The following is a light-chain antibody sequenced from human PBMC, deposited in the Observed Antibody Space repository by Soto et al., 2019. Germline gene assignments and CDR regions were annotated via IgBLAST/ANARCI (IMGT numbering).Light chain of an antibody. J-gene: IGLJ2*01. V-gene: IGLV1-44*01. CDR3: AAWDDSLNGVV. CDR1: SSNIGSNT. CDR2: SNN. Sequence: QSVLTQPPSASGTPGQRVTISCSGSSSNIGSNTVNWYQQLPGTAPKLLIYSNNQRPSGVPDRFSGSKSGTSASLAISGLQSEDEDDYDCAAWDDSLNGVVFGGGTKLTVL.